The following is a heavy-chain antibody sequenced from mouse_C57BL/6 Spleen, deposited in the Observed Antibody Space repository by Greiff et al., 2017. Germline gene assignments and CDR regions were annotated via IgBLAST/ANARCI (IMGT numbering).Heavy chain of an antibody. Sequence: QVQLKQSGPELVKPGASVKLSCKASGYAFSSSWMNWVKQRPGKGLEWIGRIYPGDGATNSNGKFKGKATLTADKSSSTAYMQLSSLTSEDSAVYFCAISSHYAMDYWGQGTSVTVSS. CDR1: GYAFSSSW. J-gene: IGHJ4*01. D-gene: IGHD1-1*01. V-gene: IGHV1-82*01. CDR3: AISSHYAMDY. CDR2: IYPGDGAT.